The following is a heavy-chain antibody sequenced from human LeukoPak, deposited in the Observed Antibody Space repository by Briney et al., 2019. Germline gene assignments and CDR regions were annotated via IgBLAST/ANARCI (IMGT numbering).Heavy chain of an antibody. CDR2: IYSGGST. Sequence: GGSLRLSCAASGFTVSSNYMSWVRQAPGKGLEWVSVIYSGGSTYYADSVKGRFTISRDNSKNTLYLQMNSLRAEDTAVYYCARDLDSSGWYLLWDYWGQGTLVTVSS. V-gene: IGHV3-53*01. CDR3: ARDLDSSGWYLLWDY. D-gene: IGHD6-19*01. CDR1: GFTVSSNY. J-gene: IGHJ4*02.